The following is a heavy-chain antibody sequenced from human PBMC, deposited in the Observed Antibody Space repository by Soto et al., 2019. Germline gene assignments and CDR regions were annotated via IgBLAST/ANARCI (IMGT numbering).Heavy chain of an antibody. CDR1: GGSISSGGNY. CDR3: PRDPSVTNYWYFDL. V-gene: IGHV4-31*03. CDR2: IYYSGST. Sequence: QVQLQESGPGLVKPSQTLSLTCTVSGGSISSGGNYWSWIRQHPGKGLEWIGYIYYSGSTYYNPSLTIRVTISDHMSTNQFSVMLSSVIAAYTSVYYCPRDPSVTNYWYFDLWGRGTLVTVSS. D-gene: IGHD4-17*01. J-gene: IGHJ2*01.